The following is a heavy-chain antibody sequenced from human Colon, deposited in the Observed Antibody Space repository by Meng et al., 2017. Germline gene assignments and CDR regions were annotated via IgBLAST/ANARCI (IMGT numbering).Heavy chain of an antibody. CDR2: IYIADNNR. J-gene: IGHJ4*02. CDR3: ARDERGGPYYFDY. Sequence: QVQLVQSGAELKKPGASVKVSCQASGYSFTSYGMHWLRQAPGQRPEWMGWIYIADNNRRYSQKFQDRLTITRDTSARTAYMELSSLRSEDTAVYFCARDERGGPYYFDYWGQGTLVTVSS. CDR1: GYSFTSYG. V-gene: IGHV1-3*04.